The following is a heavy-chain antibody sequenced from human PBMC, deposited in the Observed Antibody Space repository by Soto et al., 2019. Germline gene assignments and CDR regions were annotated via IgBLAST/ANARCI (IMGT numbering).Heavy chain of an antibody. D-gene: IGHD2-2*01. CDR1: GGSISSYY. CDR3: ARSRQPPSPNWFDP. V-gene: IGHV4-4*07. Sequence: QVQLQESGPGLVKPSETLSLTCTVSGGSISSYYWSWIRQPAGKGLEWIGRIYTSGSTNYNPSLKSRVTMSVDTSKNQFSLKLSSETAADTAVYYCARSRQPPSPNWFDPWGQGTLVTVSS. CDR2: IYTSGST. J-gene: IGHJ5*02.